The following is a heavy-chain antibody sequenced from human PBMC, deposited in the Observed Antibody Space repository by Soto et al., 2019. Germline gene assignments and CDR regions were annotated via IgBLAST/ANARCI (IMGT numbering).Heavy chain of an antibody. J-gene: IGHJ5*02. Sequence: ASVKVSCEASGGTFSNHTISWVRQAPGQGLEWMGRIIPILGVANYAQKFQGRVTITADKSTSTAYMELSRLRSDDTAVYYCARAPIAAAGTRWFDPWGQGTLVTVSS. CDR2: IIPILGVA. V-gene: IGHV1-69*02. CDR3: ARAPIAAAGTRWFDP. D-gene: IGHD6-13*01. CDR1: GGTFSNHT.